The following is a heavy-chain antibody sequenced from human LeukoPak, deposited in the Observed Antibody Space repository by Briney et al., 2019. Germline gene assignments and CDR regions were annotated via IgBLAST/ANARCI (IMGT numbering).Heavy chain of an antibody. D-gene: IGHD5-18*01. CDR2: ISYDGTKK. J-gene: IGHJ4*02. V-gene: IGHV3-30-3*01. CDR1: GFTFSLYA. CDR3: ASRKDTPHLPDY. Sequence: PGGSLRLSCAASGFTFSLYAMHWVRRAPGKGLEWVSVISYDGTKKYYADSVRGRFTISRDNSQNTLYLQMNSLKPEDTVVYYCASRKDTPHLPDYWGQGTLVTVSS.